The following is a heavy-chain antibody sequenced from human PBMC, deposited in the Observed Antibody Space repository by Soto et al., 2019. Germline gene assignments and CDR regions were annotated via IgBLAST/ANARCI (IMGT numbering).Heavy chain of an antibody. CDR1: GGSISSGGYC. V-gene: IGHV4-30-2*01. CDR2: ISHSGTT. CDR3: ARWFDP. Sequence: TSETLPHTCAVSGGSISSGGYCWSWIRQPPGKGLEWIGYISHSGTTYYNPSLKSRVTISLDRSKNQLSLKLSSVTAADTAVYYCARWFDPWGQG. J-gene: IGHJ5*02.